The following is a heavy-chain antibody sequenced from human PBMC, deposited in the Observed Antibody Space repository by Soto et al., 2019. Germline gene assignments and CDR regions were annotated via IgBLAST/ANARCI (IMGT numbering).Heavy chain of an antibody. CDR3: GKDLQSYGDYDYYCYGMDV. CDR2: ISYDGTNK. D-gene: IGHD4-17*01. V-gene: IGHV3-30*18. J-gene: IGHJ6*02. CDR1: GFTFSTYG. Sequence: QVQLVESGGGEVQPGRSLTISCAASGFTFSTYGMHWVRQTPGKGLEWVAVISYDGTNKFYSDSVKGRFTISRDNFKNTLNLQLNSLRADDTAVYSCGKDLQSYGDYDYYCYGMDVWGLGTRVTVSS.